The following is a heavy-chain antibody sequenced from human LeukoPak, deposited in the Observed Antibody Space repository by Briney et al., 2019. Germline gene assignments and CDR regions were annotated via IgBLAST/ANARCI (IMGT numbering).Heavy chain of an antibody. D-gene: IGHD4-17*01. V-gene: IGHV4-59*02. Sequence: SETLSLTCTVSGDSVSSYYWNWIRQPPGKGLEWIGQIYYSGGTNYNASLQSRGIISVDASKNQFSPQLTSVTAADPAVYYCARSYDDYPFDYWGQGALVTVSS. CDR2: IYYSGGT. J-gene: IGHJ4*02. CDR3: ARSYDDYPFDY. CDR1: GDSVSSYY.